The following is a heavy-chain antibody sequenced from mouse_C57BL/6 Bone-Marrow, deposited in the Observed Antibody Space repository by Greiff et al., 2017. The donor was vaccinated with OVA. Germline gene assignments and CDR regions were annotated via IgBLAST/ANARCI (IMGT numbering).Heavy chain of an antibody. V-gene: IGHV1-74*01. Sequence: VQLQQSGAELVKPGASVKVSCKASGYTFTSYWMHWVKQRPGQGLEWIGRIHPSDSDTNYNQKFKGKATLTVDKSSSTAYMQLSSLTSEDSAVYYCAISYYYGSKAYWGQGTLVTVSA. CDR3: AISYYYGSKAY. J-gene: IGHJ3*01. CDR2: IHPSDSDT. CDR1: GYTFTSYW. D-gene: IGHD1-1*01.